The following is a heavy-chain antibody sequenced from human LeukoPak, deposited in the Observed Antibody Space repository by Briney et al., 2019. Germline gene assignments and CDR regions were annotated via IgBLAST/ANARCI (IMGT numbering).Heavy chain of an antibody. CDR2: IYYSGST. D-gene: IGHD6-19*01. V-gene: IGHV4-59*01. CDR1: GGSISSYY. Sequence: PSETLSLTCTVSGGSISSYYWSWIRQPPGKGLEWIGYIYYSGSTNYNPSLKSRVTISVDTSKNQFSLKLSSVTAADTAVYYCARVLRNIAVAGTGYYYYYGMDVWGQGTTVTVSS. J-gene: IGHJ6*02. CDR3: ARVLRNIAVAGTGYYYYYGMDV.